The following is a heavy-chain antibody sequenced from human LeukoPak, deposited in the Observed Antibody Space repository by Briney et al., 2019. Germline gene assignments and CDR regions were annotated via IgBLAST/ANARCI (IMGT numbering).Heavy chain of an antibody. CDR2: TNEHGTII. CDR3: VVDLSGSVDY. J-gene: IGHJ4*02. V-gene: IGHV3-74*01. Sequence: GVSLRLSCAASGFSFSNYWFHWVRQAPGEGLVWVSRTNEHGTIINYADSVKGRFTISRDNAKNTLYLQMNSLRTEDSALYYCVVDLSGSVDYWGQGTLVTVSS. CDR1: GFSFSNYW. D-gene: IGHD3-10*01.